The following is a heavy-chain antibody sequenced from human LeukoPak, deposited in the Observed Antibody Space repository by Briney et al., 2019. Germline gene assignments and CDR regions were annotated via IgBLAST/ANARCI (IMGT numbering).Heavy chain of an antibody. CDR1: GYTFTGYY. CDR2: INPNSGGT. D-gene: IGHD3-22*01. Sequence: ASVKVSFKASGYTFTGYYMHWVRQAPGQGLEWMGWINPNSGGTNYAQKFQGRVTMTRDTSISTAYMELSRLRSDDTAVYYCARVHYDSSGYSYWFDPWGQGTLVTVSS. J-gene: IGHJ5*02. V-gene: IGHV1-2*02. CDR3: ARVHYDSSGYSYWFDP.